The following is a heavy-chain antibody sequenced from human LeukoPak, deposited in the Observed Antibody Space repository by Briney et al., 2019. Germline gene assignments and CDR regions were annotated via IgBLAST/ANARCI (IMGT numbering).Heavy chain of an antibody. Sequence: GGSLRLSCAASGFMFSGSAMHWVRQASGKGLEWVGRIRSKANSYATAYAASVKGRFTISRDDSKNTAYLQMNSLKTEDTAVYYCTTQQQLAPYWGQGTLVAVSS. CDR3: TTQQQLAPY. V-gene: IGHV3-73*01. D-gene: IGHD6-13*01. J-gene: IGHJ4*02. CDR1: GFMFSGSA. CDR2: IRSKANSYAT.